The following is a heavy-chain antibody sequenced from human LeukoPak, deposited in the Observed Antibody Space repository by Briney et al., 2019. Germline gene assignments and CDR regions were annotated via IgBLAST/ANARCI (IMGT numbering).Heavy chain of an antibody. CDR3: ARDTGFRTFDY. D-gene: IGHD3/OR15-3a*01. V-gene: IGHV3-33*08. CDR2: IWYDGSNK. J-gene: IGHJ4*02. CDR1: GFTFSSYT. Sequence: GGSLRLSCAASGFTFSSYTINWVRQTPGKGLEWVAVIWYDGSNKYYADSVKGRFTISRDNSKNTLYLQMNSLRAEDTAVYYCARDTGFRTFDYWGQGTLVTVSS.